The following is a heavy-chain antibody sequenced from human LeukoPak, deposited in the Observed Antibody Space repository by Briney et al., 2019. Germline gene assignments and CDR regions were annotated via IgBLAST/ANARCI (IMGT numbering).Heavy chain of an antibody. D-gene: IGHD1-7*01. J-gene: IGHJ4*02. CDR1: GGSISSYY. CDR3: ARGSGLELRFYFDY. Sequence: SETLSLTCTVSGGSISSYYWSWIRQPPGKGLEWIGYIYYSGSTNYNPSLKSRVTISVDTSKNQFSLKLSSVTAADTAVYYCARGSGLELRFYFDYWGQGTLVTVSS. V-gene: IGHV4-59*08. CDR2: IYYSGST.